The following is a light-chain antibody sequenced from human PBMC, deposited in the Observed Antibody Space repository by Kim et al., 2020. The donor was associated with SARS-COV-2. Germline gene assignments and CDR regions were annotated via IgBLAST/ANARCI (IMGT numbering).Light chain of an antibody. CDR1: QSVSSN. V-gene: IGKV3-15*01. CDR2: GAS. J-gene: IGKJ2*01. Sequence: EIVMTQSPATLSVSPGERATLSCRASQSVSSNLAWYQQKPCQAPRLLIYGASTRATGIPARFSGSGSGTEFTLTISSLQSEDFAVYYCQQYNNWPPYTFGQGTKVEI. CDR3: QQYNNWPPYT.